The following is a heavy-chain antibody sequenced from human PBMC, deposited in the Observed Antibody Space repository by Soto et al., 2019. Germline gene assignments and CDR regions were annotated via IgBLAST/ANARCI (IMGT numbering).Heavy chain of an antibody. CDR1: GGSMNTFY. Sequence: SETLSLTCTVSGGSMNTFYWSWVRQSPGKGLEWIGYIYFRGTTHYHPSLQSRVSISIDTSQNQFSLKLNSMTTADTAVYYCARSSGYATPLDQWGQGTLVTVSS. CDR2: IYFRGTT. V-gene: IGHV4-59*01. J-gene: IGHJ4*02. D-gene: IGHD3-22*01. CDR3: ARSSGYATPLDQ.